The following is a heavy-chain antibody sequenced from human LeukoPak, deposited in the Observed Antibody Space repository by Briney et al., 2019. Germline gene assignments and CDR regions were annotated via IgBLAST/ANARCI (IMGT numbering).Heavy chain of an antibody. J-gene: IGHJ4*02. CDR3: GRGDGYLVDH. CDR1: GLSFSNSW. CDR2: INQGGSER. D-gene: IGHD5-24*01. V-gene: IGHV3-7*01. Sequence: PGGSLRLSCVGSGLSFSNSWMTWVRRAPGKGLEWVANINQGGSERNYVDSVKGRFTISRDDARTSLFLQMNSLRAEDTGVYYCGRGDGYLVDHWGQGTLVTVST.